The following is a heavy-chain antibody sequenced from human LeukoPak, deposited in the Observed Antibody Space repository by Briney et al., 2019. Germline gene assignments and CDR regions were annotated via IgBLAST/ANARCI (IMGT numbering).Heavy chain of an antibody. CDR3: ARDAVPSGRSWFDP. CDR2: LKGNGGGR. Sequence: GSLRLSCAVSGFTFEDYGMNWVRQVPGKGPEWVCGLKGNGGGRRYADSVKGRFSISRDNARNSLYLQMDSLTVDDMAFYYCARDAVPSGRSWFDPWGQGTLVTVSS. J-gene: IGHJ5*02. CDR1: GFTFEDYG. V-gene: IGHV3-20*04. D-gene: IGHD1-26*01.